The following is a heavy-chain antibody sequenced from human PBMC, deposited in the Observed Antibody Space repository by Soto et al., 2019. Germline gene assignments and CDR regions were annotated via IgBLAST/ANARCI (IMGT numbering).Heavy chain of an antibody. D-gene: IGHD6-19*01. CDR1: GFTFNNYA. J-gene: IGHJ4*02. CDR3: AKDLHSSGWYVNDY. Sequence: GGSLRLSCAASGFTFNNYAMSWVRQTPGMGLEWVAIISGSGYSTVYAGSVKGRFTIARDKSRSTLFLQMNSLGVDDTAVYYCAKDLHSSGWYVNDYWGQGALVTVSS. CDR2: ISGSGYST. V-gene: IGHV3-23*01.